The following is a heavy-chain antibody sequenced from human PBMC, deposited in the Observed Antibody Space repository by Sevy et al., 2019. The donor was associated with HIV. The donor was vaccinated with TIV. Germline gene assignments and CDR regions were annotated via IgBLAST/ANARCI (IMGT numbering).Heavy chain of an antibody. D-gene: IGHD6-19*01. CDR1: GGSISSYY. CDR3: ARDSPRGYSSCWYRREGNYFDY. V-gene: IGHV4-4*07. CDR2: IYTSGST. J-gene: IGHJ4*02. Sequence: SETLSLTCTVSGGSISSYYWSWIRQPAGKGLEWIGRIYTSGSTNYNPSLKSRVTMSVDTSKNQFSLKLSSVTAADTAVYYCARDSPRGYSSCWYRREGNYFDYWGQGTLVTVSS.